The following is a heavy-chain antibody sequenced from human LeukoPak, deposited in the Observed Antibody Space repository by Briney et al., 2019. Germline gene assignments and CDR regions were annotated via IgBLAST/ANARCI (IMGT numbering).Heavy chain of an antibody. D-gene: IGHD2-15*01. Sequence: RSEALSLTCALSVDSTRIGGYSCRSIRQPPGEGLEWHGYIYHSGSTYYHPTLKSRVTISVDRSKIQFSLKLSSVTAADTAVYYCARVRGSSGGSCGPIDYCGQGTLVTVSS. CDR3: ARVRGSSGGSCGPIDY. J-gene: IGHJ4*02. CDR2: IYHSGST. V-gene: IGHV4-30-2*01. CDR1: VDSTRIGGYS.